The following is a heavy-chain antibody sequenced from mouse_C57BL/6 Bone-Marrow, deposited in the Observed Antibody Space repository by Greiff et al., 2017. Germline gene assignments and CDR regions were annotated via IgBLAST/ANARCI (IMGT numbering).Heavy chain of an antibody. V-gene: IGHV1-55*01. J-gene: IGHJ2*01. CDR2: IYPGSGST. CDR1: GYTFTSYW. Sequence: QVQLQQPGAELVKPGASVKMSCKASGYTFTSYWITWVKQRPGQGLEWIGDIYPGSGSTNYNEKFKSKATLTVDTSSITAYMQLSSLTSEYSAVYYCARGYYGKVNFDYWVQGTTLTVSS. D-gene: IGHD2-1*01. CDR3: ARGYYGKVNFDY.